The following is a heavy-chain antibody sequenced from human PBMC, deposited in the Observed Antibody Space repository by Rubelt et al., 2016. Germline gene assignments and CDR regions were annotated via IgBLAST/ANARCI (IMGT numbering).Heavy chain of an antibody. J-gene: IGHJ4*02. V-gene: IGHV4-59*12. CDR3: ARGPLVGAYCAE. Sequence: QVQLQESGPGLVKPSETLSLTCTVSGGSISSYYWSWIRQPPGKGLEWIGYIYYSGSTNYNPSLKSRVTISVDTSKDQFSLNLGAVTAEEKEVYYWARGPLVGAYCAEWGQGTLGTVAS. CDR2: IYYSGST. D-gene: IGHD1-26*01. CDR1: GGSISSYY.